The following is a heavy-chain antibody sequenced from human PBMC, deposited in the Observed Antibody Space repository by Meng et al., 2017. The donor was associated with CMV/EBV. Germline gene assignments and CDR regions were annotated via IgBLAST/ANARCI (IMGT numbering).Heavy chain of an antibody. CDR3: ARDLPGEYDFWSGYSYLFDY. CDR1: FSSYA. D-gene: IGHD3-3*01. Sequence: FSSYAMHWVRQAPGKGLEWVAVISYDGSNKYYADALASRFTISRDNSKNTLYLQMNSLRAEDTAVYYCARDLPGEYDFWSGYSYLFDYWGQGTLVTVSS. CDR2: ISYDGSNK. J-gene: IGHJ4*02. V-gene: IGHV3-30*04.